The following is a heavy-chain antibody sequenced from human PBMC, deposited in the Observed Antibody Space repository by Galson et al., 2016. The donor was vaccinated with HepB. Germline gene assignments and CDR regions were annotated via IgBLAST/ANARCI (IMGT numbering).Heavy chain of an antibody. CDR3: ARRHCGTRCHNIAN. V-gene: IGHV4-30-4*01. Sequence: TLSLTCSVSGGSFNSADDYWSWLRQPPGKGLEWIGHISFSGNTFYNSSLQTRLSISVDKSRNQFSLRLTSVTVADTAVYFCARRHCGTRCHNIANWGQGALVTVAP. D-gene: IGHD2-21*01. J-gene: IGHJ1*01. CDR1: GGSFNSADDY. CDR2: ISFSGNT.